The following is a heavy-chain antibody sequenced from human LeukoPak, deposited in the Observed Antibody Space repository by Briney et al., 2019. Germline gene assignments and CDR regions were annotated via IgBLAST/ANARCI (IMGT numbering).Heavy chain of an antibody. Sequence: GGSLRLSCTASGFTFSNYAMSWVRQAPGKGLEWVSSLSNDAVKTYYADSVKGRFTISRDNSKNTLYLQVNSLRAEDTAVYYCARYSIPATIGWGAFDFWGQGTMVTVSS. V-gene: IGHV3-23*01. D-gene: IGHD2-2*01. CDR3: ARYSIPATIGWGAFDF. J-gene: IGHJ3*01. CDR2: LSNDAVKT. CDR1: GFTFSNYA.